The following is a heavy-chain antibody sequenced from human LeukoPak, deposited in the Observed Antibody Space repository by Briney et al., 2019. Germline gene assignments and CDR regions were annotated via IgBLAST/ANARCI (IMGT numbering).Heavy chain of an antibody. J-gene: IGHJ4*02. V-gene: IGHV1-46*01. CDR2: INPSGGST. CDR1: VYTFTGYY. Sequence: ASVKVSCKASVYTFTGYYMHWVRQAPGQGLEWMGIINPSGGSTSYAQKFQGRVTMTRDTSTSTVYMELSSLRFEDTAVYYCAREVLGKGSFDYWGQGTLVTVAS. CDR3: AREVLGKGSFDY. D-gene: IGHD4-23*01.